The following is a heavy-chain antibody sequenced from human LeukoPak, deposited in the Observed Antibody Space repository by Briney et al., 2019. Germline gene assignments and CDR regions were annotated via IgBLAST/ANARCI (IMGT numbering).Heavy chain of an antibody. J-gene: IGHJ6*03. V-gene: IGHV4-59*07. D-gene: IGHD3-16*02. Sequence: SHTLSLTCTVSGGSISSYYWSWIRQPPGKGLEWIGYIYYTGNTNYNPSLKSRVTISVDTSKNQFSLKLSSVTAADTAVYYCARGGMDDYVWGSYRPPPSYYYYYMDVWGKGTTVTVSS. CDR3: ARGGMDDYVWGSYRPPPSYYYYYMDV. CDR1: GGSISSYY. CDR2: IYYTGNT.